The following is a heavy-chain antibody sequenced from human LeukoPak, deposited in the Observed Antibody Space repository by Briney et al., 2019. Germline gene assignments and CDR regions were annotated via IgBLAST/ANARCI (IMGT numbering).Heavy chain of an antibody. CDR3: ARGSVFDY. CDR1: GGSFSGYY. CDR2: INHSGST. J-gene: IGHJ4*02. V-gene: IGHV4-34*01. Sequence: SSETLSLTCAVYGGSFSGYYWSWIRQPPGKGLEWIGEINHSGSTNYNPSLQSRVAISVDTSKNQFSLKLSSVTAADTAVYYCARGSVFDYWGQGTLVTVSS.